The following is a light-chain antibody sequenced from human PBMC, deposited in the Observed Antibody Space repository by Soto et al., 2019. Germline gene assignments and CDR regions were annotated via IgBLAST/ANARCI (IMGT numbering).Light chain of an antibody. CDR1: SSDVGGYNY. CDR3: SSYAGSNNVL. J-gene: IGLJ2*01. V-gene: IGLV2-8*01. Sequence: SALTQPPSASGSPGQSVTISCTGTSSDVGGYNYVSWYQQHPGKAPKLMIYEVSKRPSGVPDRFSGSKSGNTASLTVSSLQAEDEADYYCSSYAGSNNVLFGGGTKLTVL. CDR2: EVS.